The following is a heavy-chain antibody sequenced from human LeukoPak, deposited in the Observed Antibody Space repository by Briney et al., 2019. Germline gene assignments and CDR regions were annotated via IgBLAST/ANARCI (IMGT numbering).Heavy chain of an antibody. Sequence: GGSLRLSCAASGFTFSSYAMHWVRQAPGKGLEWVAVISYDGSNKYYADSVKGRFTISRDKSKNTLYLQMNSLRAEDTAVYYCARDLGYFDYWGQGTLVTVSS. CDR2: ISYDGSNK. V-gene: IGHV3-30-3*01. D-gene: IGHD7-27*01. CDR1: GFTFSSYA. J-gene: IGHJ4*02. CDR3: ARDLGYFDY.